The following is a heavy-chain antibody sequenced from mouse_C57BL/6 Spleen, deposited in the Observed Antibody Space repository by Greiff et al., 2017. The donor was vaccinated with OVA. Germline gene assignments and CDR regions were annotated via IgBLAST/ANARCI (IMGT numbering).Heavy chain of an antibody. CDR1: GYSITSGYY. J-gene: IGHJ4*01. D-gene: IGHD1-1*01. V-gene: IGHV3-6*01. Sequence: EVQLQQSGPGLVKPSQSLSLTCSVTGYSITSGYYWNWIRQFPGNKLEWMGYISYDGSNNYNPSLKNRISITRDTSKNQFFLKLNSVTTEDTATYYCASVPNSYYYGSSLYAMDYWGQGTSVTVSS. CDR3: ASVPNSYYYGSSLYAMDY. CDR2: ISYDGSN.